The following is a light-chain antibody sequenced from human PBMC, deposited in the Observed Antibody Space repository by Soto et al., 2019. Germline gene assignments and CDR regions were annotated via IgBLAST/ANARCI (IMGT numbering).Light chain of an antibody. V-gene: IGKV3-15*01. CDR3: QHYNNWPRT. J-gene: IGKJ1*01. Sequence: EIVMTQSPATLSVSPGERATLSCRASQSVSSNLAWYQQKPGQAPRLLIYGASTRPTGIPARFSGSWSGTEFTLTISSLQAEDFAVYYCQHYNNWPRTFGQGTKVEIK. CDR1: QSVSSN. CDR2: GAS.